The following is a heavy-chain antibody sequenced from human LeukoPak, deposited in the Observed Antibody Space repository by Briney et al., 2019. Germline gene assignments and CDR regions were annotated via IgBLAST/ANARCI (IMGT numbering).Heavy chain of an antibody. D-gene: IGHD6-13*01. J-gene: IGHJ4*02. V-gene: IGHV4-4*07. CDR1: GGSISSYY. CDR3: ASLLQSVAAAAGTSDY. Sequence: SETLSLTCTVSGGSISSYYWSWIRQPAGKGLEWIGRIYTSGSTNYNPSLKSRVTISVDTSKNQFSLKLSSVTAADTAVYYCASLLQSVAAAAGTSDYWGQGTLVTVSS. CDR2: IYTSGST.